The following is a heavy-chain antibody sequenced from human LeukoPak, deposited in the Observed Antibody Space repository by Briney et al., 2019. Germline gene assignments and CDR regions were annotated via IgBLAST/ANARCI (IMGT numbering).Heavy chain of an antibody. V-gene: IGHV3-30*02. J-gene: IGHJ4*02. Sequence: GGSLRLSCAASGFTFSSYGMHWVRQAPGKGLEWVAFIRYDGSNKYYADSVKGRFTISRENSKNTLYLQMNSLRAEDTAVYYCAKQGLRDIVLMVNAIGYPDYWGQGTLVTVSS. CDR3: AKQGLRDIVLMVNAIGYPDY. CDR1: GFTFSSYG. CDR2: IRYDGSNK. D-gene: IGHD2-8*01.